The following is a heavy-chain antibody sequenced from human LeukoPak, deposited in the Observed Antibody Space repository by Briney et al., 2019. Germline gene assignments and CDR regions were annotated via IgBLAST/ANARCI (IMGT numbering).Heavy chain of an antibody. V-gene: IGHV4-34*01. CDR3: ARDGGSGSLNYFDY. Sequence: PSETLSLTCAVYGGSFSGYYWSWIRQPPGKGLEWIGEINHSGSTNYNPSLKSRATISVDTSKNQFSLKLSSVTAADTAVYYCARDGGSGSLNYFDYWGQGTLVTVSS. CDR1: GGSFSGYY. D-gene: IGHD6-19*01. CDR2: INHSGST. J-gene: IGHJ4*02.